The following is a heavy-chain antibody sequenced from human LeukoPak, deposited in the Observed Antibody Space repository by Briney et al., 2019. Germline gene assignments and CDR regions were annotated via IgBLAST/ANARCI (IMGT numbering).Heavy chain of an antibody. CDR2: MNPNSGNT. V-gene: IGHV1-8*01. CDR1: GYTFTSYD. D-gene: IGHD3-10*01. CDR3: ARGSSGFDY. J-gene: IGHJ4*02. Sequence: AASVKFSCKASGYTFTSYDINWVRQATGQGLEWMGWMNPNSGNTGYAQKFQGRVTMTRDTSTSTVYMELSSLRSEDTAVYYCARGSSGFDYWGQGTLVTVSS.